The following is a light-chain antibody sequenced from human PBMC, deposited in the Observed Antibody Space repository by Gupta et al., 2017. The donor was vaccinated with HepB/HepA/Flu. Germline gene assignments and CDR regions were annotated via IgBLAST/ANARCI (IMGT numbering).Light chain of an antibody. J-gene: IGLJ3*02. Sequence: QSALTQPASVSGSPVQSITIACTGTSSEVGSNNLVSWYQQHPGKAPKVMIYDITKRPSGISYRFSGSKSGNTASLTISGLQAEDGANYYCCSYAGSSTWVFGGGTKLTVL. V-gene: IGLV2-23*02. CDR3: CSYAGSSTWV. CDR2: DIT. CDR1: SSEVGSNNL.